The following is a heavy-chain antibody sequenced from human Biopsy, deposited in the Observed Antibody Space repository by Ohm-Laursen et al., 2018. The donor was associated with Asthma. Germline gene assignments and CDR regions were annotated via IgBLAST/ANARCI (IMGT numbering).Heavy chain of an antibody. CDR1: GYTFNSAG. Sequence: PSVTVSCQTSGYTFNSAGITWVRQAPGQGLEWMGWISVYNGNTKVAQKLQDRVTMITDTSTSTAYMELRSLRSDDTAVYFCARAVDYSHYYGIDVWGQGTTVTVS. V-gene: IGHV1-18*01. CDR2: ISVYNGNT. J-gene: IGHJ6*02. D-gene: IGHD3-10*01. CDR3: ARAVDYSHYYGIDV.